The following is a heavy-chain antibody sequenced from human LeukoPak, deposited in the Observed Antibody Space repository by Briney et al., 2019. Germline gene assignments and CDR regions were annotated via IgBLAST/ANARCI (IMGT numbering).Heavy chain of an antibody. Sequence: PSETLSLTCTVSGGSISSSSYYWGWIRQPPGKGLEWIGSIYYSGSTYYNPSLKSRVTISVDTSKNQFSLKLSSVTAADTAVYYCARSSGSYLSVWGQGTLVTVSS. CDR3: ARSSGSYLSV. CDR2: IYYSGST. D-gene: IGHD1-26*01. J-gene: IGHJ4*02. CDR1: GGSISSSSYY. V-gene: IGHV4-39*07.